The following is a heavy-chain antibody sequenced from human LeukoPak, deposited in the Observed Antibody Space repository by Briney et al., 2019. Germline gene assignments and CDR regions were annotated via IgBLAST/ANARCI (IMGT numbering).Heavy chain of an antibody. Sequence: ASETLSLTCAVYGGSFSGYYWSWIRQPPGKGLERIGEINHRGSTNCNPSLKSRVTISVDTPKNQISLKLSSVTAADTAVYYCARGPTYQPIDSWGQGTLVTVSS. CDR3: ARGPTYQPIDS. J-gene: IGHJ4*02. CDR1: GGSFSGYY. D-gene: IGHD2-2*01. CDR2: INHRGST. V-gene: IGHV4-34*01.